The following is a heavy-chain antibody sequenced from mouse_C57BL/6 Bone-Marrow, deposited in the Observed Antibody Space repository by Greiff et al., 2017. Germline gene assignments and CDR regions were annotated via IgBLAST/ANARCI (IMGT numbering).Heavy chain of an antibody. CDR3: ARGGYDAWFAY. Sequence: QVQLKQSGPELVKPGASVKISCKASGYAFSSSWMNWVKQRPGKGLEWIGRLYPGDGDTNYNGKFKGKATLTADKSSSTAYMQLSSLTSEDSAVYCCARGGYDAWFAYWGQGTLVTVSA. CDR1: GYAFSSSW. V-gene: IGHV1-82*01. D-gene: IGHD2-2*01. J-gene: IGHJ3*01. CDR2: LYPGDGDT.